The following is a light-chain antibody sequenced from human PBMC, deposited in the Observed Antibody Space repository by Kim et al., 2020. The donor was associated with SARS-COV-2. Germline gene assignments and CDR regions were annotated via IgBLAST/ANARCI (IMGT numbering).Light chain of an antibody. CDR3: SSYAGSNNLV. V-gene: IGLV2-8*01. Sequence: GQSAPISFAGTSSDVGGYNYVSWYHHHPGKAPKLMIYEVSKRPSGVPDRFSGSKSGNTASLTVSGLQAEDEADYYCSSYAGSNNLVFGGGTQLTVL. CDR1: SSDVGGYNY. J-gene: IGLJ2*01. CDR2: EVS.